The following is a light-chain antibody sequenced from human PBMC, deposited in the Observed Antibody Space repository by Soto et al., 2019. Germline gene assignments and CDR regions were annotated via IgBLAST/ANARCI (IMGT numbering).Light chain of an antibody. CDR3: QRSTSYLWT. J-gene: IGKJ1*01. CDR2: KAS. V-gene: IGKV1-5*03. CDR1: HSISSW. Sequence: DITMTLSPSTLSASVGDRVTITCRASHSISSWLAWYQQKPGKAPKLLIYKASSLESGAPSRFSASGSGTEFTLTISSLQPEDFATYYCQRSTSYLWTFGQGTKVDI.